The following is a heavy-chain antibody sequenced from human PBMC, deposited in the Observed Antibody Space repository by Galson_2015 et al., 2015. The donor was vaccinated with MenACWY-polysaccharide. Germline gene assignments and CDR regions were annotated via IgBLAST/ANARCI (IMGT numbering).Heavy chain of an antibody. J-gene: IGHJ6*03. Sequence: SLRLPCAASGFTFSSYWMSWVRQAPGKGLEWVANIKQDGSEKYYVDSVKGRFTISRDNAKNSLYLQMNSLTAEDTAVYYCARTPSRYGFCSGNYYYYYMDVWGKGTTVTVSS. CDR1: GFTFSSYW. D-gene: IGHD3-3*01. CDR2: IKQDGSEK. V-gene: IGHV3-7*01. CDR3: ARTPSRYGFCSGNYYYYYMDV.